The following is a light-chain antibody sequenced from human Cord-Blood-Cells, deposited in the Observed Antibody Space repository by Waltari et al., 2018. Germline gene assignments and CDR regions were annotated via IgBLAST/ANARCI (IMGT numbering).Light chain of an antibody. CDR1: SSDVGSYNL. Sequence: QSALTQPASVSGAPGQSITIPCTGTSSDVGSYNLVSWYQQPPGKAPKLMIYEGSKRPSGVSNRFSGSKSGNTASLTISGLQAEDEADYYCCSYAGSKYVFGTGTKVTVL. CDR3: CSYAGSKYV. J-gene: IGLJ1*01. V-gene: IGLV2-23*01. CDR2: EGS.